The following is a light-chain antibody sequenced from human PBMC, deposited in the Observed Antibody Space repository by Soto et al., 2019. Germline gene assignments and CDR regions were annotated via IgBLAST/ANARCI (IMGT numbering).Light chain of an antibody. V-gene: IGKV3-20*01. CDR2: GAS. Sequence: EIVLSQSPGSLCLSPGERATSYCRASQSVSSTYLAWYQQRPGQAPRLLIYGASSRATGIPDRFSGSGSGTDFTLTISRLEPEDFAVYYCHQYSSSTKTFGQGTEVDI. J-gene: IGKJ1*01. CDR3: HQYSSSTKT. CDR1: QSVSSTY.